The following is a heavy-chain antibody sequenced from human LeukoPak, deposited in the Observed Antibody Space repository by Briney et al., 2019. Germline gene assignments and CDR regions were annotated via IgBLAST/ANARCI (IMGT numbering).Heavy chain of an antibody. Sequence: GFLRLSCAASGFTFRNYEMNWVRQAPGKGLEWGSYISSSGSSIYYADSVKGRFTISRDNAKNSLYLQMNSLTAEDTALYYCARLDFDYWGQGTLVTVSS. CDR1: GFTFRNYE. V-gene: IGHV3-48*03. CDR3: ARLDFDY. CDR2: ISSSGSSI. D-gene: IGHD6-6*01. J-gene: IGHJ4*02.